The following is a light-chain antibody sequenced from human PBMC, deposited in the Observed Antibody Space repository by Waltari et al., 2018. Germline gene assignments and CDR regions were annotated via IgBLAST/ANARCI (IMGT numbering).Light chain of an antibody. CDR1: QSISSY. V-gene: IGKV1-39*01. CDR2: AAA. J-gene: IGKJ1*01. Sequence: DIQMTQSPSSLSASVGDRVTLTCRASQSISSYLNWYQQQPGKAPKLLIYAAASVQGGVPPRFSGTGSGTDYTLTISSRQPEDVATEYCQQSYSTPTFGQGTKVEIK. CDR3: QQSYSTPT.